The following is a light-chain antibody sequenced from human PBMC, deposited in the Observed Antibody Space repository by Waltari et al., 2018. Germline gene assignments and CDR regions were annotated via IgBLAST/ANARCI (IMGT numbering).Light chain of an antibody. CDR2: DVS. V-gene: IGLV2-14*03. J-gene: IGLJ3*02. Sequence: QSALTQPASVSGSPGQSITLSCTGTSSDSGYYTYVSWYQQHPGKAPKLMIYDVSLRPSGVSNRFAGSKSGNTASLTISGLQAEDEASFYCSSYATTSTWVFGGGTKVTVL. CDR1: SSDSGYYTY. CDR3: SSYATTSTWV.